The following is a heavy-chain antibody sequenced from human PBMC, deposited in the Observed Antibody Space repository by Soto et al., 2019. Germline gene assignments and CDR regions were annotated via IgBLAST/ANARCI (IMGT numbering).Heavy chain of an antibody. D-gene: IGHD3-3*02. V-gene: IGHV1-69*01. CDR2: IIPIFGTA. Sequence: QVQLVQSGAEVKKPGSSVKVSCKASGGTFSSYAISWVRQAPGQGLEWMGGIIPIFGTANYAQKFQGRVTIIADESKSIAYMELSSVRSKDRAVYYGAREGDLTYAIFAERRKYGPNLVGMDVWGQGTTVTVSS. J-gene: IGHJ6*02. CDR1: GGTFSSYA. CDR3: AREGDLTYAIFAERRKYGPNLVGMDV.